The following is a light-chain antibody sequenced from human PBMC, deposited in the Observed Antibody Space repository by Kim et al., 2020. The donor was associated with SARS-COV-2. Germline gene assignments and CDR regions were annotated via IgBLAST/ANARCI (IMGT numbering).Light chain of an antibody. V-gene: IGKV1-39*01. CDR3: QQSHTTPFT. J-gene: IGKJ3*01. Sequence: ASVGDKVSITCRASQTIGTFLNWYQQKAGKAPKLLIHDTFTVQSGVPSRFSGSGSGTDFTLTISSLQPEDVATYFCQQSHTTPFTFGPGTKVDIK. CDR1: QTIGTF. CDR2: DTF.